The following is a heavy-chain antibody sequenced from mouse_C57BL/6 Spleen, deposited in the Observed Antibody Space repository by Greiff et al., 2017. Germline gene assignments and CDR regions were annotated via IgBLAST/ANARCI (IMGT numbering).Heavy chain of an antibody. J-gene: IGHJ2*01. CDR3: TFDGYYEGL. CDR2: IDPETGGT. Sequence: QVQLQQSGAELVRPGASVTLSCKASGYTFTDYEMHWVKQTPVHGLEWIGAIDPETGGTAYNQKFKGKAILTADKSTSTAYMELRSLTSEDSAVYYCTFDGYYEGLWGQGTTLTVSS. V-gene: IGHV1-15*01. CDR1: GYTFTDYE. D-gene: IGHD2-3*01.